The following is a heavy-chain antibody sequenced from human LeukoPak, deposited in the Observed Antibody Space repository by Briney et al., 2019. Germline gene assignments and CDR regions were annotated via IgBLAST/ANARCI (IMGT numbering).Heavy chain of an antibody. CDR3: ARDRQLHYFDY. CDR2: IWYDGSNN. V-gene: IGHV3-33*08. J-gene: IGHJ4*02. Sequence: PGGSLRLSCAASGFTFSSYGMHWVRQAPGKGLEWVAVIWYDGSNNYYADSVKGRFTISRDSSKNTLYPQMNSLRAEDTGVYYCARDRQLHYFDYWGQGTLVTVSS. CDR1: GFTFSSYG. D-gene: IGHD2-2*01.